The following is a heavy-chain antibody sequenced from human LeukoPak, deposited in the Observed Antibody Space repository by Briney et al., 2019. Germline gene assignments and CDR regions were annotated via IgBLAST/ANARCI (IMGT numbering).Heavy chain of an antibody. CDR1: GITVSGKH. CDR3: AKDRSSGWTPSGVFDI. Sequence: AGSLRLSCAVSGITVSGKHMSWVRQAPGKGPEWVSITYGGGSTFFADSVNGRFTISRDNSKNMLYLQMTSLRTEDTAVYSCAKDRSSGWTPSGVFDIWGQGTVVTVSS. J-gene: IGHJ3*02. D-gene: IGHD6-19*01. CDR2: TYGGGST. V-gene: IGHV3-53*05.